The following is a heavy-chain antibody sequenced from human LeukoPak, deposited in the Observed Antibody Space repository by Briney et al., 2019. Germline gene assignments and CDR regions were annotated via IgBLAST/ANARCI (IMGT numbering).Heavy chain of an antibody. D-gene: IGHD3-16*01. V-gene: IGHV3-30*04. Sequence: GRSLRLSCAASGFTLSSYSMHWVRQAPGKGLEWVALISYDGSKKYYADSVKGRFTISRDNSKNTQSLQMNSLRDEGTAVYYCARETITFGGTDYWGQGTLVTVSS. CDR3: ARETITFGGTDY. CDR1: GFTLSSYS. CDR2: ISYDGSKK. J-gene: IGHJ4*02.